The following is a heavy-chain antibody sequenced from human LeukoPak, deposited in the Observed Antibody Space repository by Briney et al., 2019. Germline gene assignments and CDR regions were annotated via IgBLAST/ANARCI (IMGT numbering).Heavy chain of an antibody. V-gene: IGHV1-2*02. Sequence: ASVKVSCKASGYTFTDYYMHWVRQAPGQGLEWMGWINPNSGGTNFAQKFQGRVAMTRDTSISTAYMELGSLRSDDTAVYYCARRIAAPGNDAFDIWGQGTMVTVSS. CDR2: INPNSGGT. CDR1: GYTFTDYY. D-gene: IGHD6-13*01. CDR3: ARRIAAPGNDAFDI. J-gene: IGHJ3*02.